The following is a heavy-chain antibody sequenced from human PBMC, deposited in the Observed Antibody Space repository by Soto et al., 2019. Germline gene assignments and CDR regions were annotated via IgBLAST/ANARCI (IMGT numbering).Heavy chain of an antibody. Sequence: XTLSLPCTVSGGSVSSSAYYWGWIRQPPGKGLEWIGTIYYSGITYYNPSLQSRVTISVDTSKNQFSLRLSFVTAADADLYFCARQDVRAWGRFDPWGQGTLVTVSS. J-gene: IGHJ5*02. CDR3: ARQDVRAWGRFDP. CDR1: GGSVSSSAYY. D-gene: IGHD7-27*01. V-gene: IGHV4-39*01. CDR2: IYYSGIT.